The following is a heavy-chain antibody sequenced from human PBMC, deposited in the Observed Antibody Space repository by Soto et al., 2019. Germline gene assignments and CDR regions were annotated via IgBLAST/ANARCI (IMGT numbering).Heavy chain of an antibody. CDR2: ISPYTGNT. D-gene: IGHD3-16*01. Sequence: QVQLVQSGDEVKKPGASVKVSCKASGYIFVNYGIAWVRQAPGQGLEWMGWISPYTGNTHSATKVQGRLGMTTVTSTSSAYMDLGSLTSDDTAVYYCVMVDNYVTPTPQDVWGQGTTVTVSS. V-gene: IGHV1-18*01. CDR1: GYIFVNYG. J-gene: IGHJ6*02. CDR3: VMVDNYVTPTPQDV.